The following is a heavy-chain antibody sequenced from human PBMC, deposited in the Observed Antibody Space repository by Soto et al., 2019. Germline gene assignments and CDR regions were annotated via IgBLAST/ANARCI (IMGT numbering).Heavy chain of an antibody. CDR3: ARSPKYSSSWYVYYYGMDV. J-gene: IGHJ6*02. D-gene: IGHD6-13*01. CDR1: AGSFSSCA. V-gene: IGHV1-69*01. Sequence: VSCWASAGSFSSCAISQVRQAPGQGLEWMGGIIPIFGTANYAQKFQGRVTITADESTSTAYMELSSLRSEDTAVYYCARSPKYSSSWYVYYYGMDVWGQGTTVTVSS. CDR2: IIPIFGTA.